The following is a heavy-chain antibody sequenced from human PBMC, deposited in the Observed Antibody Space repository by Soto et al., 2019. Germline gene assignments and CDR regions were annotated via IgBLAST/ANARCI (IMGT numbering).Heavy chain of an antibody. CDR2: ISLSSINT. J-gene: IGHJ4*02. CDR3: AKYLGSVAGTVFGY. CDR1: GFTFSSYI. Sequence: GGSLRFSCAASGFTFSSYIMSWVRQAPGRGLEWVSTISLSSINTYYADTVKGRFTISRDDSKNTLYLQMNSLRAEDTAVYYCAKYLGSVAGTVFGYWGQGTLVTVSS. D-gene: IGHD6-19*01. V-gene: IGHV3-23*01.